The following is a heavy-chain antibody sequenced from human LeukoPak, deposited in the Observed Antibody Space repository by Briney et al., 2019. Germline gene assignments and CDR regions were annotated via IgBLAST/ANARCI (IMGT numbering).Heavy chain of an antibody. J-gene: IGHJ5*02. CDR3: ARLIQPYCSGSYWSFWFDP. CDR2: MNPNSGNT. D-gene: IGHD3-10*01. Sequence: ASVKVSCKASGYTFTSYDINWVRQATGQGLEWMGWMNPNSGNTGYAQKFQGRVTMTRNTSISTAYMELSSLRSEDTAVYYCARLIQPYCSGSYWSFWFDPWGQGTLVTVSS. CDR1: GYTFTSYD. V-gene: IGHV1-8*01.